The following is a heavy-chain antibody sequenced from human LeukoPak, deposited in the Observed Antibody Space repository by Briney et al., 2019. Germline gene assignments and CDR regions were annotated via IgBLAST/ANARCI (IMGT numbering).Heavy chain of an antibody. D-gene: IGHD6-13*01. Sequence: ASVKVSCKVSGYTLTELSMHWVRQAPGKGLEWMGGFDPEDGETIYAQKFQGRVTMTEDTSTDTAYMELSSLRSEDTAVYYCATVVAAAALRGERTFDYWGQGTLVTVSS. V-gene: IGHV1-24*01. CDR1: GYTLTELS. J-gene: IGHJ4*02. CDR2: FDPEDGET. CDR3: ATVVAAAALRGERTFDY.